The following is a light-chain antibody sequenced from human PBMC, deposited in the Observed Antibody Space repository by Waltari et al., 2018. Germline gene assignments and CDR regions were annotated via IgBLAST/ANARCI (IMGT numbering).Light chain of an antibody. CDR3: QQLKSYLVN. CDR2: AAS. J-gene: IGKJ3*01. CDR1: QAMCSY. Sequence: IQLTPSPSSLSASVGDRVTIHCRASQAMCSYLAWYQQNPGKPPKLLIYAASNLQSEVQSRFSGSGSGTDFALTISSMQPEDFAIYYCQQLKSYLVNFDPGTKVDIK. V-gene: IGKV1-9*01.